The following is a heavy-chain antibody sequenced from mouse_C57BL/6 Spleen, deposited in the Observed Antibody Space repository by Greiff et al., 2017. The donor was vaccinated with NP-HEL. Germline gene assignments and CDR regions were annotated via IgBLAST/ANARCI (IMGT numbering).Heavy chain of an antibody. CDR2: IYPGSGST. CDR1: GYTFTSYW. J-gene: IGHJ4*01. CDR3: ATTPHYYGSSYNAMDY. Sequence: QVQLQQPGAELVKPGASVKMSCKASGYTFTSYWITWVKQRPGQGLEWIGDIYPGSGSTNYNEKFKSKATLTVETSSSTAYMQLSSLTSEDSAVYYCATTPHYYGSSYNAMDYWGQGTSVTVSS. V-gene: IGHV1-55*01. D-gene: IGHD1-1*01.